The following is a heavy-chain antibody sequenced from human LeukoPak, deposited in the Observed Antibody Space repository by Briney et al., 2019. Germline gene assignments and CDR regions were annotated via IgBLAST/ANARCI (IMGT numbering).Heavy chain of an antibody. D-gene: IGHD3-3*01. CDR1: GGSISSSSYY. Sequence: SETLSLTCTVSGGSISSSSYYWGWIRQPPGKGLEWIGSIYYSGSTYYNPSLKSRVTISVDTSKNQFSLKLSSVTAADTAVYYCARGVVITSFDYWGRGTLVTVSS. CDR3: ARGVVITSFDY. CDR2: IYYSGST. V-gene: IGHV4-39*01. J-gene: IGHJ4*02.